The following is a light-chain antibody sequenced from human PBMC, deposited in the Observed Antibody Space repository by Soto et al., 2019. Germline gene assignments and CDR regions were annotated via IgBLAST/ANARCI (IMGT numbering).Light chain of an antibody. V-gene: IGKV1-6*01. CDR2: AAY. CDR3: LLDYNYPAT. J-gene: IGKJ1*01. CDR1: QGIRND. Sequence: AIQVTQSPSSLAASVGDRVNITCRASQGIRNDLGWDQHKPGKAPKLLIYAAYILQSGVPSRFSGSASGTDFTLNINSREPQDFANCYCLLDYNYPATFGQGTKMEIK.